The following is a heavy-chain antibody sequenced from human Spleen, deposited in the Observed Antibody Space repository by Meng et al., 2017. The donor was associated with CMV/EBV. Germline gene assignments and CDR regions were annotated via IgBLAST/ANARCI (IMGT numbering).Heavy chain of an antibody. CDR2: ISYDGNNK. CDR1: RFTFSSSA. Sequence: GESLKISCAASRFTFSSSAIHWVRQAPGKGLECVAVISYDGNNKYDADSVKGRFTISRDNSKNTLYLQMNSLRAEDTAVYYCAKVGRDGYNYLGYWGQGTLVTVSS. V-gene: IGHV3-30-3*01. J-gene: IGHJ4*02. D-gene: IGHD5-24*01. CDR3: AKVGRDGYNYLGY.